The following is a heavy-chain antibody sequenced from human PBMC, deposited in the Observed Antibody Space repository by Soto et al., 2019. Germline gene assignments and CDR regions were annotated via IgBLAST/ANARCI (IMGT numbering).Heavy chain of an antibody. CDR3: AREVTAAAHMDV. Sequence: SETLSLTCTVSGGSISSGGYYWSWIRQHPGKGLEWIGYIYYSGSTYYNPSLKSRVAISVDTSKNQFSLKLSSVTAADTAVYYCAREVTAAAHMDVWGQGTTVTVS. CDR1: GGSISSGGYY. V-gene: IGHV4-31*03. CDR2: IYYSGST. J-gene: IGHJ6*02. D-gene: IGHD6-13*01.